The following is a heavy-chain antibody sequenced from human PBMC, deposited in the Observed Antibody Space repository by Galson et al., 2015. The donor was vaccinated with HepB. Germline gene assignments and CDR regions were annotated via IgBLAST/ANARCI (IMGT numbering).Heavy chain of an antibody. CDR3: AGRGVRGVIPQTLYYFDY. V-gene: IGHV4-34*01. CDR2: INHSGGT. Sequence: LSHTCPVYGGSFSGYYWYWLRQPPGKGLAWIGEINHSGGTNYNPSPKGPVPISVDTTKNQFSLMLSSVTAADTAVYDCAGRGVRGVIPQTLYYFDYWGQGTLVTVSS. CDR1: GGSFSGYY. J-gene: IGHJ4*02. D-gene: IGHD3-10*01.